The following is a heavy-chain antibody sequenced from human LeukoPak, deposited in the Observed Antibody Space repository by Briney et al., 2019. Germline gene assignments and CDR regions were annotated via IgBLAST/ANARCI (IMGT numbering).Heavy chain of an antibody. D-gene: IGHD3-16*01. CDR1: GFTFSSYW. CDR3: ARGGGLDV. CDR2: INHNGNVN. V-gene: IGHV3-7*03. Sequence: GSLRLSCAASGFTFSSYWMNCARQAPGKGLEWVASINHNGNVNYYVDSVKGRFTISRDNAKNSLYLQMSNLRAEDTAVYFCARGGGLDVWGQGATVTVSS. J-gene: IGHJ6*02.